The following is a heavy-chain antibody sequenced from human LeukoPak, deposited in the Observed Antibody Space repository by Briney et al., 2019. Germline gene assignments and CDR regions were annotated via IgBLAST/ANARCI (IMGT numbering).Heavy chain of an antibody. CDR2: INPNTGDT. V-gene: IGHV1-2*02. Sequence: ASVKVSCKTSGYSSTGYYMHWVRQAPGQGLEWMGWINPNTGDTNYAQKFQGRVAMTRDTSITTAYMELTRLTSDDTAVYYCARDRGSSWYFDYWGQGTLVTVSS. CDR1: GYSSTGYY. J-gene: IGHJ4*02. D-gene: IGHD6-13*01. CDR3: ARDRGSSWYFDY.